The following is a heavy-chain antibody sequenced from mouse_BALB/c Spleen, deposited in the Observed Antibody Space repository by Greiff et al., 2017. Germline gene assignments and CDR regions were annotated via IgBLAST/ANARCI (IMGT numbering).Heavy chain of an antibody. D-gene: IGHD1-1*01. CDR1: GYTFTSYW. J-gene: IGHJ2*01. Sequence: QVQLQQSGAELAKPGASVKMSCKASGYTFTSYWMHWVKQRPGQGLEWIGYINPSTGYTEYNQKFKDKATLTADKSSSTAYMQLSSLTSEDSAVYYCAREGKLRGLDYWGQGTTLTVSS. V-gene: IGHV1-7*01. CDR2: INPSTGYT. CDR3: AREGKLRGLDY.